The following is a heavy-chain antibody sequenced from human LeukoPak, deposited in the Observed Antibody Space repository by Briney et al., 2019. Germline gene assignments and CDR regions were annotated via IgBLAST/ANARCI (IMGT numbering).Heavy chain of an antibody. J-gene: IGHJ4*02. CDR2: IIPIFDTT. CDR3: ARVWLAAAGTVY. V-gene: IGHV1-69*13. D-gene: IGHD6-13*01. CDR1: GGTFNSYA. Sequence: SVKVSCKASGGTFNSYAINWVRQAPGQGLEWMGGIIPIFDTTNYAQKFQGQVTITADEYTSTAYMELSSLRSEDTAVYYCARVWLAAAGTVYWGQGTLVTVSS.